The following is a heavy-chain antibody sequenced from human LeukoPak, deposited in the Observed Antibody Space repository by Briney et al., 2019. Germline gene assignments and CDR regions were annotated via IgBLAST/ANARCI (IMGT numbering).Heavy chain of an antibody. V-gene: IGHV4-34*01. J-gene: IGHJ6*04. Sequence: ASETLSLTCAVYGGSFSGYYWSWIRQPPGKGLEWIGEINHSGSTNYNPSLKSRVTISVDTSKNQFSLKLSSVTAADTAVYYCARAPRRYGSGSTHRYYYYGMDVWGKGTTVTVSS. CDR2: INHSGST. D-gene: IGHD3-10*01. CDR1: GGSFSGYY. CDR3: ARAPRRYGSGSTHRYYYYGMDV.